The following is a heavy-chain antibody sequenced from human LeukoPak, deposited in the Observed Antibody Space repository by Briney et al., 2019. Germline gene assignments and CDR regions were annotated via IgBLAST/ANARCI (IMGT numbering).Heavy chain of an antibody. V-gene: IGHV3-15*01. Sequence: GGSLRLSCAASGFTFSNAWMSWVRQAPGKGLEWVGRIKSKTDGGTTDYAAPVKGRFTISRDDSKNTLYLQMNSLKTEDTAVYSCTTVQFIYNDSSGYYYKTEYFQHWGQGTLVTVSS. D-gene: IGHD3-22*01. CDR2: IKSKTDGGTT. J-gene: IGHJ1*01. CDR3: TTVQFIYNDSSGYYYKTEYFQH. CDR1: GFTFSNAW.